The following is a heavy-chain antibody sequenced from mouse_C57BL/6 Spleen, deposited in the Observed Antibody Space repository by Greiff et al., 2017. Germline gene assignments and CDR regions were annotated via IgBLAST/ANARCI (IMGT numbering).Heavy chain of an antibody. CDR2: IYPGSGST. CDR1: GYTFTSYW. J-gene: IGHJ4*01. Sequence: QVQLQQPGAELVKPGASVKMSCKASGYTFTSYWITWVKQRPGQGLEWIGDIYPGSGSTNYTEKFKSKATLTVDTSSLTAYMQLSSLTSEDSAVYYCARRDWDGPAMDYWGQGTSVTVSS. D-gene: IGHD4-1*01. V-gene: IGHV1-55*01. CDR3: ARRDWDGPAMDY.